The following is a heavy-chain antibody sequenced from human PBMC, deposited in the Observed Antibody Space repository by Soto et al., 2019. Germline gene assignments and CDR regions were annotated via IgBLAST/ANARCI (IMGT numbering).Heavy chain of an antibody. D-gene: IGHD3-16*01. CDR2: LIHGGST. CDR3: ARSPLGYDYVRQTWREVGDSFDI. V-gene: IGHV4-34*12. J-gene: IGHJ3*02. CDR1: GASLGGFH. Sequence: LSLTCAIYGASLGGFHWTWLRQAPGKGLAWIGELIHGGSTNYNPSLKSRVSFSLDTSKNQFSLHLMSVTAADTAVYYCARSPLGYDYVRQTWREVGDSFDIWGRGTMVTVSS.